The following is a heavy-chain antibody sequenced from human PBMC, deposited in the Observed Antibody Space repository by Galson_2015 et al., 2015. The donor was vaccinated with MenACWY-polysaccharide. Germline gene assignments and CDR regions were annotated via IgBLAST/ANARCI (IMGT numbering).Heavy chain of an antibody. J-gene: IGHJ4*02. V-gene: IGHV4-39*01. CDR3: ARRGGSGRSHDY. CDR2: IYHGGST. CDR1: GGSISSSSYY. D-gene: IGHD5-12*01. Sequence: TLSLTCTVSGGSISSSSYYWGWIRQPPGKGLEWIGTIYHGGSTYYNPSLKSRVTISVDTSKNQFSLKLTSVTAADTAVYYCARRGGSGRSHDYWGQGTLVTVSS.